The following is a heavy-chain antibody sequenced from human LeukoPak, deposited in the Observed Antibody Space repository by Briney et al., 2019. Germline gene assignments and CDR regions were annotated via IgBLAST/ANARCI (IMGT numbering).Heavy chain of an antibody. J-gene: IGHJ4*02. CDR1: GFTFSNYA. V-gene: IGHV3-23*01. CDR3: AKAPAFCSSTNCPRLYYFDY. D-gene: IGHD2-2*01. CDR2: VSGSGGFT. Sequence: GASLRLSCAASGFTFSNYAMSWVRQAPGKGLEWVSTVSGSGGFTYYADSVKGRLTISRDNSKYTLYLQMNSLRAEDTAVYYCAKAPAFCSSTNCPRLYYFDYWGQGTLVTVSS.